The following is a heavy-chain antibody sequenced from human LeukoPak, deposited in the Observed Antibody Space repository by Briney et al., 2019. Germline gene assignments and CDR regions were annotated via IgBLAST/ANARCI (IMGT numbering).Heavy chain of an antibody. D-gene: IGHD3-10*01. V-gene: IGHV3-20*04. CDR2: TNWNGGST. J-gene: IGHJ4*02. Sequence: GGSLRLSCAASGFTFDDYGMSWVRQAPGKGLEWVSGTNWNGGSTGYADSVKGRFTISRDNARNSLYLQMNSLGAEDTALYFCARRRVTVVRGVDITSYYFDYWGQGTLVTVSS. CDR1: GFTFDDYG. CDR3: ARRRVTVVRGVDITSYYFDY.